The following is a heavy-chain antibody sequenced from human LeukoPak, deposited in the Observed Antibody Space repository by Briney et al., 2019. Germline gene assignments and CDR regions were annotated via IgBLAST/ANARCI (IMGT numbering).Heavy chain of an antibody. J-gene: IGHJ3*02. Sequence: SETLSLTCTVAGGSISSYYWSWIRQPAGKGLEWLGCIYTSGSTNYNPSLKSRVTMSVDTTKNQFSLKLSSVTAADTAVYYCARHDPIVGTPDAFDIWGQGTMVTVSS. V-gene: IGHV4-4*07. D-gene: IGHD1-26*01. CDR3: ARHDPIVGTPDAFDI. CDR2: IYTSGST. CDR1: GGSISSYY.